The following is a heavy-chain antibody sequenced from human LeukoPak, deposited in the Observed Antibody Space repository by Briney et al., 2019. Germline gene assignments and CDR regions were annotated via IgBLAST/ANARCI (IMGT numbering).Heavy chain of an antibody. D-gene: IGHD2-2*01. J-gene: IGHJ4*02. CDR3: ARDLVVVPAGPVGFDY. CDR1: GFTFSSYA. V-gene: IGHV3-30*04. CDR2: MSYDGSNK. Sequence: GGSLRLSCAASGFTFSSYAMHWVRQAPGKGLEWVAVMSYDGSNKYYADSVKGRFTISRDNSKNTLYLQMNSLRAEDTAVYYCARDLVVVPAGPVGFDYWGQGTLVTVSS.